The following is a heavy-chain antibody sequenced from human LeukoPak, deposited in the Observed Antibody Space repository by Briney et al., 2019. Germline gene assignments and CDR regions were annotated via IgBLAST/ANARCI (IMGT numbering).Heavy chain of an antibody. Sequence: GGSLRLSCVASGFTFSDYVMHWVRQAPGKGLEWAGLISSGGSNNYSADSVKGRFTTSRDNSKNTLYLQMNSLKIEDTAVYYCARAPAKYGSDALDIWGQGTMVTVSS. CDR1: GFTFSDYV. CDR2: ISSGGSNN. D-gene: IGHD3-10*01. V-gene: IGHV3-30*04. CDR3: ARAPAKYGSDALDI. J-gene: IGHJ3*02.